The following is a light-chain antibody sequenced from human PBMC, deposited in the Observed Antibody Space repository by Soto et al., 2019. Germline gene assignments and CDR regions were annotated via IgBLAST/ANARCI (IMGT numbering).Light chain of an antibody. J-gene: IGKJ5*01. CDR3: QQRSNWPRIT. CDR1: QSVSSY. Sequence: EIVLTPSPATLSFSPLEIATLSFSSSQSVSSYLAWYQQKPGQAPRLLIYDASNRATGIPARFSGSGSGTDFTLTISSLEPEDFAVYYCQQRSNWPRITFGQGNDWRL. V-gene: IGKV3-11*01. CDR2: DAS.